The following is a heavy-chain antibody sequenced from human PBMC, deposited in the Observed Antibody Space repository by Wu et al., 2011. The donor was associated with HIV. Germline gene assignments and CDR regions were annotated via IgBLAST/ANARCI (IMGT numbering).Heavy chain of an antibody. Sequence: QVQLVQSGAEVKKPGASVKVSCKASGDTFTSYYMHWVRQAPGQGLEWMGIITPGVVAQVTHRSFRAEFTMTTDTSTSTVYMELSSLRSEDTAVYYCANDRVXSGVVYWGQGTLITVSS. D-gene: IGHD2-15*01. V-gene: IGHV1-46*01. CDR2: ITPGVVA. CDR1: GDTFTSYY. J-gene: IGHJ4*02. CDR3: ANDRVXSGVVY.